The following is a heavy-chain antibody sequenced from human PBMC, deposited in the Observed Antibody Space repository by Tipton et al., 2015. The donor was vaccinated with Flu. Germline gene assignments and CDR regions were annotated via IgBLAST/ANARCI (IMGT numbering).Heavy chain of an antibody. CDR1: GFDFSVYG. CDR2: IWYDGSNI. J-gene: IGHJ4*02. V-gene: IGHV3-33*01. CDR3: ASRRGGDYPYFDY. Sequence: SLRLSCKVSGFDFSVYGMHWVRQAPGKGLEWVAVIWYDGSNIHYADSVKGRFTISRDNSKNTLYLQMNGLRAEDTAVYYCASRRGGDYPYFDYWGQGTLVTVSS. D-gene: IGHD4-17*01.